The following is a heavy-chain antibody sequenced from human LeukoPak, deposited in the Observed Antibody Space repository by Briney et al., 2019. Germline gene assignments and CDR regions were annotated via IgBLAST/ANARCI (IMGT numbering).Heavy chain of an antibody. J-gene: IGHJ4*02. D-gene: IGHD3-22*01. CDR2: ISHSGST. CDR3: ARGWRSGYYLFDF. V-gene: IGHV4-38-2*01. Sequence: SETLSLTCAVSGYSISSGYYWGWIRQPPGKGLEWIGSISHSGSTYYNPSLKSRVTMSVDTSKNQFSLKLSSVTAADTAVYYCARGWRSGYYLFDFWGQGTLVTVSS. CDR1: GYSISSGYY.